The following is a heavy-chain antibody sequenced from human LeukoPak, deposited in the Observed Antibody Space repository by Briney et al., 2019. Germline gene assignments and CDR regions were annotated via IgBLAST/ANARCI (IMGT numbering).Heavy chain of an antibody. J-gene: IGHJ5*02. CDR3: AREVTSNWFDP. V-gene: IGHV4-30-4*08. CDR1: GGSISSGDYY. Sequence: SQTLSLTCTVSGGSISSGDYYWSWIRQPPGKGLEWIGYISYSGNTYYNPSIKSRVTISVDTSKNQFSLKLSSVTAADTAVYYCAREVTSNWFDPWGQGTLVTVSS. CDR2: ISYSGNT. D-gene: IGHD3-10*01.